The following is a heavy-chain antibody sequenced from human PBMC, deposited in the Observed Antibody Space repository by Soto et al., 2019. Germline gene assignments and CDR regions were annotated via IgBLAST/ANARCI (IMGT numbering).Heavy chain of an antibody. CDR2: TIPIFGTA. D-gene: IGHD3-10*01. V-gene: IGHV1-69*13. CDR3: ARDRVAYYYGSGSPAPGFDP. CDR1: GGTFSSYA. J-gene: IGHJ5*02. Sequence: SVTVSCKASGGTFSSYAISWVRQAPGQGLEWMGGTIPIFGTANYAQKFQGRVTITADESTSTAYIELSSLRSEDTAVYYCARDRVAYYYGSGSPAPGFDPWGQGTLVTVSS.